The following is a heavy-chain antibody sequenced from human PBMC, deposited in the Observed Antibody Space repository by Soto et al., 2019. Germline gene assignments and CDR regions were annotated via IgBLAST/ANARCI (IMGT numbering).Heavy chain of an antibody. J-gene: IGHJ6*03. CDR3: ARANRRTVEGKPLVVAARASRKNYYYYYYMDV. CDR2: INSDGSST. Sequence: GGSLRLSCAASGFTFSSYWMHWVRQAPGKGLVWVSRINSDGSSTSYADSVKGRFTISRDNAKNTLYLQMNSLRAEDTAVYYCARANRRTVEGKPLVVAARASRKNYYYYYYMDVWGKGTTVTVSS. CDR1: GFTFSSYW. D-gene: IGHD2-15*01. V-gene: IGHV3-74*01.